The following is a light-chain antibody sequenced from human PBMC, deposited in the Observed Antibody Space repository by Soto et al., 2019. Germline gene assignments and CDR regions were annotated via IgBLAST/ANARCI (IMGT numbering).Light chain of an antibody. CDR2: WAS. J-gene: IGKJ1*01. CDR3: QQYYSAGRA. V-gene: IGKV4-1*01. Sequence: DIVMTQSPDSLAVSLGERATIHCKSSQSVLHRSNNKNYLAWYQQKPGQPPKLLIYWASTRQSGVPDRFSGSGSGTDFTLTISSLQAEDVAVYYCQQYYSAGRAFGQGTKVEIK. CDR1: QSVLHRSNNKNY.